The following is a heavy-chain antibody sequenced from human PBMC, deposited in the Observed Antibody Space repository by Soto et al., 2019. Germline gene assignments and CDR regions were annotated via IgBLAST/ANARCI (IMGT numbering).Heavy chain of an antibody. V-gene: IGHV3-30*03. CDR3: ARDCSDYARYFDY. D-gene: IGHD4-17*01. CDR2: ISYDGSNK. CDR1: GFTFSSYG. J-gene: IGHJ4*02. Sequence: PGGSLRLSCAASGFTFSSYGMHWVRQAPGKGLEWVAVISYDGSNKYYADSVKGRFTISRDNSKNTLYLQMNSLRAEDTAVYYCARDCSDYARYFDYWGQGTLVTVSS.